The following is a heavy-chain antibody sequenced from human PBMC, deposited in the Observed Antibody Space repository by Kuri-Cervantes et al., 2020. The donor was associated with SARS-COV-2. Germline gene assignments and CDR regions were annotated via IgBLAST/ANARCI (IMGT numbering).Heavy chain of an antibody. CDR1: GFTFSGHW. CDR3: ARGGGYSSSAHQFDY. J-gene: IGHJ4*02. Sequence: GESLKISCAASGFTFSGHWIHWVRQAPGKGLVWVSRINPDGSYTNNADSVKGRFTLSRDNAKNMLLLQMNSLRAEDTAVYYCARGGGYSSSAHQFDYWGQGTLVNVSS. CDR2: INPDGSYT. D-gene: IGHD6-6*01. V-gene: IGHV3-74*01.